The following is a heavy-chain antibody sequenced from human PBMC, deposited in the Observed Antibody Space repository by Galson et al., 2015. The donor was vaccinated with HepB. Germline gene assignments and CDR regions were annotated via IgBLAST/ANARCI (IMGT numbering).Heavy chain of an antibody. CDR2: FDPEDGET. V-gene: IGHV1-24*01. Sequence: SVKVSCKVSGYTLTELSMHWVRQAPGKGLEWMGGFDPEDGETIYAQKFQGRVTMTEDTSTDTAHMELSSLRSEDTAVYYCATDLASQMAFDIWGQGTMVTVSS. CDR3: ATDLASQMAFDI. CDR1: GYTLTELS. J-gene: IGHJ3*02. D-gene: IGHD3-3*02.